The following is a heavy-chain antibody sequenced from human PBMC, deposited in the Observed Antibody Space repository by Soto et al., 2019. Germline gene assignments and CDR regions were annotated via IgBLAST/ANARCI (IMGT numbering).Heavy chain of an antibody. Sequence: ASVKVSCKASGYTFTGYYMHWVRQAPGQGLEWMGWINPNSGGTNYAQKFQGWVTMTRDTSISTAYMELSRLRSDDTAVYYCARAERWGHYMDVWGKGTTVTVSS. J-gene: IGHJ6*03. CDR1: GYTFTGYY. CDR2: INPNSGGT. V-gene: IGHV1-2*04. CDR3: ARAERWGHYMDV. D-gene: IGHD3-16*01.